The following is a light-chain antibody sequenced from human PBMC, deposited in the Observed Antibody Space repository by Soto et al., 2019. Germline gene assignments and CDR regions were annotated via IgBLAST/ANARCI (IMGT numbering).Light chain of an antibody. J-gene: IGLJ2*01. CDR3: SSYTSRSTLVV. V-gene: IGLV2-14*01. CDR2: DVS. Sequence: QSALTQPASVSGSPGQSITISCTGTSSGVGGYNYVSWYQQHPGKAPKLMIYDVSNRPSGVSNRFSGSKSGNTASLPIYGLQAEDEADYYCSSYTSRSTLVVFGGGTKLTVL. CDR1: SSGVGGYNY.